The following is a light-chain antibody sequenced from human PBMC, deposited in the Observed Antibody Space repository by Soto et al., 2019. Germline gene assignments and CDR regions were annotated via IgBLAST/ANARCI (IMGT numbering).Light chain of an antibody. CDR3: QQYNSYSPRT. V-gene: IGKV1-5*01. CDR2: DAS. Sequence: DIQMTQSPSTLSASVGGRVTIACRASQSISSWLAWYQQKPGKAPNLLIYDASTLENGVPPRFSGSASGTDFTLTISSLQPYDFATYYCQQYNSYSPRTFGQGTKVDIK. J-gene: IGKJ1*01. CDR1: QSISSW.